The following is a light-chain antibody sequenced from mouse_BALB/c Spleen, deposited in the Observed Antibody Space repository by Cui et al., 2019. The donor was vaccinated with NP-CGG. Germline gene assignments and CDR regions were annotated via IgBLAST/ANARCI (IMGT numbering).Light chain of an antibody. CDR1: TGAVTTTNY. J-gene: IGLJ1*01. Sequence: QAVFTQESAPTTLPGEIVTLTCPPSTGAVTTTNYANWVQEKPDHLFTGLIGGTNNRAPGVPARFSGSLIGDKAALTITGAKTEDEAIYFCALWYSNHWVFGGGTKLTVL. V-gene: IGLV1*01. CDR3: ALWYSNHWV. CDR2: GTN.